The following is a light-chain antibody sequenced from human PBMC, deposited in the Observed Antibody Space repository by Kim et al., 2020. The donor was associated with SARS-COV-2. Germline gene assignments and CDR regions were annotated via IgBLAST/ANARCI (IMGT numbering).Light chain of an antibody. CDR3: TSRDSHGNHQWL. V-gene: IGLV3-19*01. CDR1: SLRDYY. J-gene: IGLJ3*02. CDR2: GKH. Sequence: SSELTQDPAVSVALGQTVKITCRGDSLRDYYASWYQQRPGQAPRLVLYGKHDRPSGIPGRFSGSTSGTMASLTITGAQADDEGDYYCTSRDSHGNHQWLFGGGTQLTVL.